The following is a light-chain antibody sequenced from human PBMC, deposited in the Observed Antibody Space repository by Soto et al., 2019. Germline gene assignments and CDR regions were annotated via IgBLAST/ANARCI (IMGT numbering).Light chain of an antibody. Sequence: DTLLTQSPTTLSLSPGERVTLSCRATQRVSNSLAWYQQKSGQAPRLLIYDASFRATGIPARFSGSGSGTDFTLTISSLEPEDFAVYYCQLSQQRSDWPPITFGQGTKVDIK. CDR1: QRVSNS. V-gene: IGKV3-11*01. CDR2: DAS. J-gene: IGKJ1*01. CDR3: QLSQQRSDWPPIT.